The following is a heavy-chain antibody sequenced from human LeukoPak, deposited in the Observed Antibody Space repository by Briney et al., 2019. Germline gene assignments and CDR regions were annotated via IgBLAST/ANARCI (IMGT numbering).Heavy chain of an antibody. V-gene: IGHV3-48*03. CDR2: ISSSGSTI. D-gene: IGHD3-22*01. CDR1: GFTFSSYE. CDR3: ARVGARITMMDLDY. Sequence: PGGSLRLSCAASGFTFSSYEMNWVRQAPGKGLEWVSYISSSGSTIYYADSVKGRFTISRDNAKNSLYLQMNSLRAEDTAVYYCARVGARITMMDLDYWGQGTLVTVSS. J-gene: IGHJ4*02.